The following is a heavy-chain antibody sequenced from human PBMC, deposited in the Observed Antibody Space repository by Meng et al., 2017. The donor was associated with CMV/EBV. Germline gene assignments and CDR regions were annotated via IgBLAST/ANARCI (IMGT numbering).Heavy chain of an antibody. D-gene: IGHD6-19*01. CDR1: GFTFSDYY. CDR3: VRSSGWSLFDY. CDR2: VNSNNDAT. V-gene: IGHV1-2*02. J-gene: IGHJ4*02. Sequence: QPGPEKKNPGTSFKVSCTTSGFTFSDYYIHWVRQAPGQGLEWMGWVNSNNDATNYARKFQGRVSMTRDTSISTAHMELSRLMSDDTAVYYCVRSSGWSLFDYWGQGTLVTVSS.